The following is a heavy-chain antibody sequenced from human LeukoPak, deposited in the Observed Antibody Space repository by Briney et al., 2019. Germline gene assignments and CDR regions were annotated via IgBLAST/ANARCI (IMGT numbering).Heavy chain of an antibody. CDR3: ARDRSDGSGYLDY. Sequence: PGGSLRLSCAASGFTFSGYAMHWVRQAPGKGLEWVAAISYDGSNKYYADSVKGRFTISRDNSKNTLYLQMNSLRAEDTAVYYCARDRSDGSGYLDYWGQGTLVTVSS. CDR2: ISYDGSNK. CDR1: GFTFSGYA. V-gene: IGHV3-30-3*01. D-gene: IGHD3-22*01. J-gene: IGHJ4*02.